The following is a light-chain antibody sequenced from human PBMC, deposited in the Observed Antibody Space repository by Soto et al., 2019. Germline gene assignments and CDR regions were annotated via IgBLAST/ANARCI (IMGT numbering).Light chain of an antibody. CDR1: QSVSSN. CDR2: AAS. V-gene: IGKV3-15*01. J-gene: IGKJ5*01. CDR3: QQYNNWPIT. Sequence: DKVMTQSPATLSVSPGERATLSCRASQSVSSNLAWYQQKPGQAPRLLIYAASTRATDIPARFSGSGSGTEFTLTISSLQSEDFAMYYCQQYNNWPITFGQGTRLEIK.